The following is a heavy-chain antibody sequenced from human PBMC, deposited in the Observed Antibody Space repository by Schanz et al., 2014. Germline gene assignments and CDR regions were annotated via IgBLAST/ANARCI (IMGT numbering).Heavy chain of an antibody. CDR3: ASSGSGYSSSWDFDS. D-gene: IGHD6-13*01. Sequence: QVQLVQSGAEVKKPGSSVKVSCKASGGTFSTYTISWVRQAPGQGLEWMGRIIPILGIANYAQKFQGRVTITADKSTFSAYMDVSTLRSDDTAVYYCASSGSGYSSSWDFDSGGQGPLNTVSS. CDR2: IIPILGIA. CDR1: GGTFSTYT. J-gene: IGHJ4*02. V-gene: IGHV1-69*02.